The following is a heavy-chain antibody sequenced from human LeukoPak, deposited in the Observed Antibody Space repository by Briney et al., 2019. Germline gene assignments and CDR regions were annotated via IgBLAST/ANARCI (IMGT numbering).Heavy chain of an antibody. V-gene: IGHV1-18*01. CDR1: GYTFTSYG. J-gene: IGHJ3*02. D-gene: IGHD6-19*01. CDR2: ISAYNGNT. Sequence: ASVKVSCKASGYTFTSYGISWVRQAPGQGLEWMGWISAYNGNTNYAQKLQGRVTMTTDTSTSTAYMELRSLRSDDTAVYYCARPSSGWYSGAFDIWSQGTMVTVSS. CDR3: ARPSSGWYSGAFDI.